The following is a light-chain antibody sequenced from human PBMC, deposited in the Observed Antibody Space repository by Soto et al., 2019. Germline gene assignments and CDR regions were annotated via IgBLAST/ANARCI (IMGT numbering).Light chain of an antibody. V-gene: IGKV3-15*01. CDR3: QQYNNWPPFT. Sequence: EIVMTQSPATLSVSPGERASLSCRASQSVGSKLAWYQHKPGQAPRLLIYDASTRATGFPARFSGSGSGTEFTLTISSLQPEDFALYYCQQYNNWPPFTFGPGTKVDIK. CDR2: DAS. CDR1: QSVGSK. J-gene: IGKJ3*01.